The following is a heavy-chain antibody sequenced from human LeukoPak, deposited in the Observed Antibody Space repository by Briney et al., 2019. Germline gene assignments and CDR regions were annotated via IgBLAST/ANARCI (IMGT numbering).Heavy chain of an antibody. CDR2: IYYSGST. CDR1: GGSISSYY. V-gene: IGHV4-59*01. CDR3: ARGGVGYCSGGSCYPTEYYYYYYGMDV. Sequence: SETLSLTYTVSGGSISSYYWSWIRQPPGKGLEWIGYIYYSGSTNYNPSLKSRVTISVDTSKNQFSLKLSSVTAADTAVYYCARGGVGYCSGGSCYPTEYYYYYYGMDVWGQGTTVTVSS. D-gene: IGHD2-15*01. J-gene: IGHJ6*02.